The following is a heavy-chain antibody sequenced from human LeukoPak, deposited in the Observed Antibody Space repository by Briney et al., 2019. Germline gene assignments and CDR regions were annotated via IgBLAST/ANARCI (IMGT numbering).Heavy chain of an antibody. Sequence: ASVKVSCKVSGYTLTELSMHWVRQAPGKGLEWMGGFDPEDGETIYAQKFQGRVTMTEDTSTDTAYMELSSLRSEDTAVYYCATEWRGYSGYGHYFDYWGQGALVTVSS. CDR2: FDPEDGET. V-gene: IGHV1-24*01. J-gene: IGHJ4*02. CDR3: ATEWRGYSGYGHYFDY. CDR1: GYTLTELS. D-gene: IGHD5-12*01.